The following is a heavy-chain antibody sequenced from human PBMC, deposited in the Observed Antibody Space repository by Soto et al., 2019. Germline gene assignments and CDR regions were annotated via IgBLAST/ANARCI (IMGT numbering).Heavy chain of an antibody. V-gene: IGHV3-30*18. J-gene: IGHJ4*02. CDR2: ISYDGSNK. D-gene: IGHD2-2*01. CDR1: GFTFSSYG. Sequence: QVQLVESGGGVVQPGRSLRLSCAASGFTFSSYGMHWVRQAPGKGLEWVAVISYDGSNKYYADSVKGRFTISRDNSKNMLYLQMNSLRAEDTAVYYCAKEAWSISTSFDYWGQGTLVTVSS. CDR3: AKEAWSISTSFDY.